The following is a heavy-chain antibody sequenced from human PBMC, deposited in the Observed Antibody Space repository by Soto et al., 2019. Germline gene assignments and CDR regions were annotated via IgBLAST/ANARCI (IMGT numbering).Heavy chain of an antibody. CDR2: INHSGST. CDR3: ASRNWNYVPFDY. Sequence: QVQLQQWGAGLLKPSETLSLTCAVYGGSFSGYYWSWIRQPPGKGLEWIGEINHSGSTNYNPSLKSRVTISVDTSKNQFALKLSSVTAADTAVYYCASRNWNYVPFDYWGQGTLVTVSS. J-gene: IGHJ4*02. D-gene: IGHD1-7*01. CDR1: GGSFSGYY. V-gene: IGHV4-34*01.